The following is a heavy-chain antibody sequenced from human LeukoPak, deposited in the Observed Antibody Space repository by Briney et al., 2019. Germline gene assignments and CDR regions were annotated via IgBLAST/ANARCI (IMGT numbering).Heavy chain of an antibody. CDR1: GYTLTELS. CDR2: FDPEDGET. J-gene: IGHJ4*02. Sequence: ASVKVSCKVSGYTLTELSMHWVRQAPGKGLEWMGGFDPEDGETIYAQKFQGGVTMTEDTSTDTAYMELSSLRSEDTAVYYCATATLDLFTMVRGVIITGFDYWGQGTLVTVSS. CDR3: ATATLDLFTMVRGVIITGFDY. V-gene: IGHV1-24*01. D-gene: IGHD3-10*01.